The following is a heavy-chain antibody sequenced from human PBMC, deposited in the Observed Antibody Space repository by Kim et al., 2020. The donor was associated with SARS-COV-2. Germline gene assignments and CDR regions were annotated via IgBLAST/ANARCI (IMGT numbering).Heavy chain of an antibody. J-gene: IGHJ4*02. CDR2: IYHSGST. CDR1: GYSISSGYY. D-gene: IGHD6-13*01. Sequence: SETLSLTCTVSGYSISSGYYWGWIRQPPGKGLEWIGSIYHSGSTYYNPSLKSRVTISVDTSKNQFSLKLSSVTAADTAVYYCARAIHSTGIDYWGQGTLVTVSS. CDR3: ARAIHSTGIDY. V-gene: IGHV4-38-2*02.